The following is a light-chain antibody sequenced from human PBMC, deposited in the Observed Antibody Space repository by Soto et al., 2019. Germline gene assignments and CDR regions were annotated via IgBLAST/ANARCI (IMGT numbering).Light chain of an antibody. Sequence: DIQMTQAPSSLSASVGDRVTITCLASQSIGGYFTCYQQLRETAPMLLICAASGLHSGPPSRFSGSGCGTDFTLTISSLQPEDFASYYCQHSYSSPITFGQGTRLEIK. V-gene: IGKV1-39*01. CDR3: QHSYSSPIT. CDR2: AAS. J-gene: IGKJ5*01. CDR1: QSIGGY.